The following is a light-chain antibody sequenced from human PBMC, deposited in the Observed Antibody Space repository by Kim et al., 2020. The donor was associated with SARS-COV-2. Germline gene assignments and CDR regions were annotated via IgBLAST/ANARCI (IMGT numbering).Light chain of an antibody. V-gene: IGLV2-8*01. Sequence: SPGQSVAISCSGTSSYFPFNYVSWYQQYPGKAPKLIMYEVSKRPSGVPVRFSGSKSGNTASLTVSGLQAEDEADYYCASHAPNIYMFGTGTKVTVL. CDR2: EVS. J-gene: IGLJ1*01. CDR1: SSYFPFNY. CDR3: ASHAPNIYM.